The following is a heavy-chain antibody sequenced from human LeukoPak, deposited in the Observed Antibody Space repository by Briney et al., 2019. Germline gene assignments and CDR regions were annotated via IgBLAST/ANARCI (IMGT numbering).Heavy chain of an antibody. CDR3: ARSEGDYFDY. D-gene: IGHD3-16*01. V-gene: IGHV4-59*01. Sequence: SETLSLTCTVSGGSISSYYWSWIRQPPGKGLEWIGYIYGSGNTNYNPSLKSRVTMSIDTSKNQFSLKLTSVTAADTAVYYCARSEGDYFDYWGQGTLVTVSS. CDR1: GGSISSYY. CDR2: IYGSGNT. J-gene: IGHJ4*02.